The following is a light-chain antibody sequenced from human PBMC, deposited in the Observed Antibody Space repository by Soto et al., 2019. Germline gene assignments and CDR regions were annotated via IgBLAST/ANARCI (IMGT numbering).Light chain of an antibody. V-gene: IGKV1-39*01. Sequence: DIQMTQSPSSLSASVGDRVTITCRASESIRNNLNWYQQKPGKAPKLLFYAASTLQSGVPSRFSGGGSGTEFTLTIGSLQPEDVTTYYCQQTYSTPRGAFGQGTKVEFK. CDR1: ESIRNN. CDR3: QQTYSTPRGA. CDR2: AAS. J-gene: IGKJ1*01.